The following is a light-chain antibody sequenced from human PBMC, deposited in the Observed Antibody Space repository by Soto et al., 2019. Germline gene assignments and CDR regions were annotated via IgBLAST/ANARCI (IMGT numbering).Light chain of an antibody. V-gene: IGKV3D-15*01. CDR2: GVS. CDR3: QQYNNWPPVA. CDR1: QSVTK. Sequence: EIVMTQSPATLSVSPGERATLSCRASQSVTKLAWYQQKPGQAPRLLIYGVSTRATGTPARFSGSGSGTDFTLTISILQSEDFAVYYCQQYNNWPPVAFGGGTKVEIK. J-gene: IGKJ4*01.